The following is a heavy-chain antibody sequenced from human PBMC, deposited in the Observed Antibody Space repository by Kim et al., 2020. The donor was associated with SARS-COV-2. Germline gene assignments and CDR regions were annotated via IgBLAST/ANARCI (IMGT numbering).Heavy chain of an antibody. D-gene: IGHD3-9*01. CDR2: INPSGGST. CDR3: ARGGYDILTGALYYFDY. Sequence: ASVKVSCKASGYTFTSYYMHWVRQAPGQGLEWMGIINPSGGSTSYAQKFQGRVTMTRDTSTSTVYMELSSLRSEDTAVYYCARGGYDILTGALYYFDYWGQGTLVTVSS. CDR1: GYTFTSYY. J-gene: IGHJ4*02. V-gene: IGHV1-46*01.